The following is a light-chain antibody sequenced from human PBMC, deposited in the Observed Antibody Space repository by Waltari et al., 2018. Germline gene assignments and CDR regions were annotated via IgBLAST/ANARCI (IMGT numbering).Light chain of an antibody. CDR2: YKSDSDK. Sequence: QAVLTQPPSLSASPGTSARLTCPLRSGFTVGTFIISWFQQKPGSPPQYLLRYKSDSDKHHGSGVPSRFSGSKDASANAAILLISGLQSEDEADYFCLMWYNNAWIFGGGTKLTVL. CDR1: SGFTVGTFI. CDR3: LMWYNNAWI. V-gene: IGLV5-45*01. J-gene: IGLJ2*01.